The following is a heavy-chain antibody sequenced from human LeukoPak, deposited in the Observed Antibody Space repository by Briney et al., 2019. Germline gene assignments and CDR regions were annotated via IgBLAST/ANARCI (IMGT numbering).Heavy chain of an antibody. CDR1: GFTFSRYE. CDR2: IRSSGTTI. CDR3: ARDYGGSSPFDY. J-gene: IGHJ4*02. V-gene: IGHV3-48*03. Sequence: GGSLRLSCATSGFTFSRYEMNWVRQAPGKGLEWISYIRSSGTTIYYADSVKGRFTISRDNAKNSLYLHMNSLRAEDTAVYYCARDYGGSSPFDYWGQGTLVTVSS. D-gene: IGHD4-23*01.